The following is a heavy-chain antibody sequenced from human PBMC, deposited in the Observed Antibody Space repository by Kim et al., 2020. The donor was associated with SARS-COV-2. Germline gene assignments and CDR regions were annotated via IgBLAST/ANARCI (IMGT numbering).Heavy chain of an antibody. V-gene: IGHV4-59*08. CDR2: IYYSGST. CDR3: ARHQDSGYLYFQH. J-gene: IGHJ1*01. CDR1: GGSISSYY. Sequence: SETLSLTCTVSGGSISSYYWSWIRQPPGKGLEWIGYIYYSGSTNYNPSLKSRVTISVDTSKNQFSLKLSSVTAADTAVYYCARHQDSGYLYFQHWGQGTLVTVSS. D-gene: IGHD3-22*01.